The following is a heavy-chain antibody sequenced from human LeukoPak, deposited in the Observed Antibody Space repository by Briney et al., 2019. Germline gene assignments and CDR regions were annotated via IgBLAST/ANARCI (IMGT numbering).Heavy chain of an antibody. J-gene: IGHJ4*02. Sequence: GGSLRLSCAASGFTFSSYSMNWVRQAPGKGLEWVSYISSSSSTIYYADSVKGRFTISRDNAKNSLYLQMNSLRAEDTAVYYCARVESQDYGDYTYYFDYCGQGTLVTVSS. V-gene: IGHV3-48*01. CDR3: ARVESQDYGDYTYYFDY. CDR2: ISSSSSTI. CDR1: GFTFSSYS. D-gene: IGHD4-17*01.